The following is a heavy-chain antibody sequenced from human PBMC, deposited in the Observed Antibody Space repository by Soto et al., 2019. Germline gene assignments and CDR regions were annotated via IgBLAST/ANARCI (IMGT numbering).Heavy chain of an antibody. CDR2: IYHSGST. J-gene: IGHJ5*02. D-gene: IGHD1-26*01. Sequence: SETLSLTCAVSSGSISSSNWWSWVRQPPGKGLEWIGEIYHSGSTNYNPSLKSRVTISVDKSKNQFSLKLSSVTAADTAVYYCARDGEVGATESWFDPWGQGTLVTVSS. CDR1: SGSISSSNW. CDR3: ARDGEVGATESWFDP. V-gene: IGHV4-4*02.